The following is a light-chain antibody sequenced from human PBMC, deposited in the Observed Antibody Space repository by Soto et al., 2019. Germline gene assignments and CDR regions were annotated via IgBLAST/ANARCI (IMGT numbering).Light chain of an antibody. J-gene: IGKJ1*01. CDR3: QQYNTYSLWA. CDR1: QSISGW. Sequence: DIQITQSPSTLSASVGDRGTNTCRASQSISGWLAWYQQQPGKAPNLLIYDASTLESGVPSRFSGSGSGTEFTLTISSLQPDDFATYYCQQYNTYSLWAFGQGTKVDIK. V-gene: IGKV1-5*01. CDR2: DAS.